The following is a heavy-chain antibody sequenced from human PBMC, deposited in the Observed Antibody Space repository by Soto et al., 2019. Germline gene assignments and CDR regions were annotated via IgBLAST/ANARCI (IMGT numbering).Heavy chain of an antibody. D-gene: IGHD2-15*01. Sequence: GESLKISCQGFGFSFTNYWIAWVRQMPDKGLEWLGIIYPSDSDTKYSPSFQGQATISVDKSISTAYLQLSSLKASDTAMYYCARHVVVAATDWFDPWGQGTLVTVSS. J-gene: IGHJ5*02. CDR1: GFSFTNYW. V-gene: IGHV5-51*01. CDR3: ARHVVVAATDWFDP. CDR2: IYPSDSDT.